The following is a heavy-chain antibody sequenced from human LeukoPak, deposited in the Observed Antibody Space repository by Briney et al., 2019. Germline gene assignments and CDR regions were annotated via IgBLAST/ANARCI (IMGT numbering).Heavy chain of an antibody. D-gene: IGHD3-10*01. CDR1: GFTFSSYG. V-gene: IGHV3-23*01. CDR2: ITGNGANT. CDR3: ARDRSGSYPNWFDP. Sequence: GGSLRLSCAASGFTFSSYGMSWVRQAPGKGLEWVSAITGNGANTFYADSVKGRFTISRDNSKNTMYLQMNSLRAEGTALYYCARDRSGSYPNWFDPWGQGTLVTVSS. J-gene: IGHJ5*02.